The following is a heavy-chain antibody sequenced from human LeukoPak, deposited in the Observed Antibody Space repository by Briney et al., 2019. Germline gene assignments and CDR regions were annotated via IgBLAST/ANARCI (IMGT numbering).Heavy chain of an antibody. Sequence: SETLSLTCTVSGGSISSSNYYWGWIRQPPGKGLEWIGSIYYSGSTYYNPSLKSRVTISVDTSKNQFSLKLSSVTAADTAVYYCARGYNYGCRYYYFDYWGQGTLVTVSS. CDR3: ARGYNYGCRYYYFDY. V-gene: IGHV4-39*01. D-gene: IGHD5-18*01. J-gene: IGHJ4*02. CDR2: IYYSGST. CDR1: GGSISSSNYY.